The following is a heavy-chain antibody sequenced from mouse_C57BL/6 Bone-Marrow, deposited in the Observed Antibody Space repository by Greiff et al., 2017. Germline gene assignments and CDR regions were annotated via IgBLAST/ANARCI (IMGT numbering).Heavy chain of an antibody. V-gene: IGHV5-4*01. CDR3: AIYGSSSFDY. J-gene: IGHJ2*01. Sequence: EVHLVESGGGLVKPGGSLKLSCAASGFTFSSYAMSWVRQTPEKRLEWVATISDGGSYTYSPDNVKGRFTISRDNAKNNLYLQMSHLKSEDTAMYYCAIYGSSSFDYWGQGTTLTVSS. D-gene: IGHD1-1*01. CDR1: GFTFSSYA. CDR2: ISDGGSYT.